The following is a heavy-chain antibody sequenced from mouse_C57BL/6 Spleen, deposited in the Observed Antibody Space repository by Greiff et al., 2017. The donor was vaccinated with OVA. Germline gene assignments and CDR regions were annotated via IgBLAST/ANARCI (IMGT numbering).Heavy chain of an antibody. D-gene: IGHD2-3*01. J-gene: IGHJ2*01. CDR3: ARGYDGYFDY. CDR2: INPSTGGT. V-gene: IGHV1-42*01. Sequence: VQLKQSGPELVKPRASVKISCKASGYSFTGYYMNWVKQSPEKSLEWIGEINPSTGGTTYNQKFKAKATLTVDKSSSTAYMQLKSLTSEDSAVYYCARGYDGYFDYWGQGTTLTVSS. CDR1: GYSFTGYY.